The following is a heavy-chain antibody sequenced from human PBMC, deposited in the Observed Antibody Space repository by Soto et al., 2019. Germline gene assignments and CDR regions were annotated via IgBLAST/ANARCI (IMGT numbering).Heavy chain of an antibody. CDR1: GYTFTGYY. Sequence: ASVKVSCKASGYTFTGYYMHWVRQAPGQGLEWMGWINPNSGGTNYAQKFQGWVTMTRDTSISTAYMELSRLSSDDTAVYYCARDYCSSTSCYVAFDIWGQGTMVTVSS. CDR3: ARDYCSSTSCYVAFDI. CDR2: INPNSGGT. V-gene: IGHV1-2*04. J-gene: IGHJ3*02. D-gene: IGHD2-2*01.